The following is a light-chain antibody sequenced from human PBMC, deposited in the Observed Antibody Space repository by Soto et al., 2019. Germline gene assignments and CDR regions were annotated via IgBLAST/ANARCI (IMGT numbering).Light chain of an antibody. J-gene: IGKJ5*01. CDR1: QTIDSW. CDR2: KAS. Sequence: DIQMTQSPSTLSASVGDRFTMTFRSSQTIDSWLAWYQQRPGKPPNLLIYKASTLASGVPSRFSGSGSGTEFTLTISSLQPDDFATYYCQQYNSYSPITFGQGTRLEI. V-gene: IGKV1-5*03. CDR3: QQYNSYSPIT.